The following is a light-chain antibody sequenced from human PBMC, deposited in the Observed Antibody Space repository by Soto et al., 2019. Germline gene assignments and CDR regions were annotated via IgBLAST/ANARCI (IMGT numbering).Light chain of an antibody. CDR2: DVS. CDR3: RSYSGSSTLVV. Sequence: QSALTQPASVSGSPGQSIAISCTGTSSDVGGYKYVSWYQQHPGKAPKLMIYDVSNRPSGVSNRFSGSKSGNTASLTISGLQAEDEADYYCRSYSGSSTLVVFGGGTKLTVL. V-gene: IGLV2-14*03. J-gene: IGLJ2*01. CDR1: SSDVGGYKY.